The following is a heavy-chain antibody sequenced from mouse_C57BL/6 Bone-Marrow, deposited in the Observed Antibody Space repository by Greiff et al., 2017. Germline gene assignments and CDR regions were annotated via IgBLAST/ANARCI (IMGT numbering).Heavy chain of an antibody. CDR2: IYPGDGDT. D-gene: IGHD2-1*01. V-gene: IGHV1-80*01. Sequence: VQLQQSGAELVKPGASVKISCKASGYAFSSYWMNWVKQRPGKGLEWIGQIYPGDGDTNYNGKFKGKATLTADKSSSTAYMQLSSLTSEDTAVYFCARGIYYGNHGRYFDVWGTGTTVTVSS. CDR3: ARGIYYGNHGRYFDV. CDR1: GYAFSSYW. J-gene: IGHJ1*03.